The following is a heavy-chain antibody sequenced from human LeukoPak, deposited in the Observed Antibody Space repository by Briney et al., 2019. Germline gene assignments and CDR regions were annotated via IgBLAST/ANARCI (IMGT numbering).Heavy chain of an antibody. CDR2: IRYDGSNK. J-gene: IGHJ4*02. CDR3: ANGGGAYDVIDY. CDR1: GFTFRSYG. V-gene: IGHV3-30*02. D-gene: IGHD3-16*01. Sequence: PGGSLRLSCAASGFTFRSYGMHWVRQAPGKGLEWVAYIRYDGSNKFYTVSVTGRFTISRDNSKNTLYLQMNSLRSEDTGVYYCANGGGAYDVIDYWGQGTLVTVSS.